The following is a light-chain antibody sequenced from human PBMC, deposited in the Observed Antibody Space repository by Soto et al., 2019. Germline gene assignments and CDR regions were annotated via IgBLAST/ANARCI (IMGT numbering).Light chain of an antibody. V-gene: IGKV3-15*01. J-gene: IGKJ1*01. CDR1: QSVSSN. CDR2: GAS. Sequence: EIVMTQSPATLSVSPGERATLSCRASQSVSSNLAWYQQKPGQPPRLLIYGASTRATGIPARFSGSGSGTEFTLTISSLQSEDFAVYYCQQYNNWGTFGQGTKVEIK. CDR3: QQYNNWGT.